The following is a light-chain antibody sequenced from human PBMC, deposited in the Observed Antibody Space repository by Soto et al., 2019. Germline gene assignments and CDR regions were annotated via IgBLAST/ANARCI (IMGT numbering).Light chain of an antibody. V-gene: IGKV1-5*01. Sequence: DIQRTQSPSTLSASVGDRVTITCRASQSISSWLAWYQQKPGKAPNLXXYDASSLESGVPSRFSGSGSGTEFTLTISSLQPDDFANYYCQQYNSYPYVTFGQGTKVDIK. CDR1: QSISSW. J-gene: IGKJ1*01. CDR3: QQYNSYPYVT. CDR2: DAS.